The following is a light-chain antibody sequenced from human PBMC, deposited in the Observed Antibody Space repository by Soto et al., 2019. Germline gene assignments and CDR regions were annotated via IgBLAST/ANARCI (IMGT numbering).Light chain of an antibody. V-gene: IGLV1-47*01. CDR2: TNN. CDR3: AAWDDSLNGQV. J-gene: IGLJ3*02. CDR1: NSNIGAGYD. Sequence: QSVLTQPPSVSGAPGQRVTISCTGTNSNIGAGYDVHWYQHFPGTAPRLLIQTNNERPSGVPDRFSGSKSGTSVSLAISGLRSEDEATYYCAAWDDSLNGQVFGGGTKLTVL.